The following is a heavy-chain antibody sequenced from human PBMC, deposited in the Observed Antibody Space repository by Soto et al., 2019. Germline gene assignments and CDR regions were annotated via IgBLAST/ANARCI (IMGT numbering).Heavy chain of an antibody. CDR2: IIPIFGTA. CDR1: GGTFSSYA. V-gene: IGHV1-69*13. J-gene: IGHJ4*02. D-gene: IGHD3-10*01. Sequence: SVKVSCKASGGTFSSYAISWVRQAPGQGLEWMGGIIPIFGTANYAQKFQGRVTITADESTSTAYMELSSLRSEDTAVYYCARGARPPKSITMVRGVLYFDYWGQGTLVTVSS. CDR3: ARGARPPKSITMVRGVLYFDY.